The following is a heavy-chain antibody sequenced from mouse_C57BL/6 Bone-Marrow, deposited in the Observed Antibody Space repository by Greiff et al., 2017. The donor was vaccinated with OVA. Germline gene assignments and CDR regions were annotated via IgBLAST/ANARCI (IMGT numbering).Heavy chain of an antibody. Sequence: VQLQQSGAELVKPGASVKISCKASGYAFSSYWMNWVKQRPGKGLEWIGQIYPGDGDTNYNGKFKGKATLTADKSSSTAYMQLSSLTSEDSAVYFCARGGNYYDYDGWFAYWGQGTLVTVSA. CDR2: IYPGDGDT. D-gene: IGHD2-4*01. J-gene: IGHJ3*01. CDR1: GYAFSSYW. V-gene: IGHV1-80*01. CDR3: ARGGNYYDYDGWFAY.